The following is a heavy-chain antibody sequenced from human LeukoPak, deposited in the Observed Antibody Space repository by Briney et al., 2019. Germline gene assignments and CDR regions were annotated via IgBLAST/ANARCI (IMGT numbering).Heavy chain of an antibody. J-gene: IGHJ3*02. CDR2: IGSSSSYI. CDR3: ARRSAAKDAFDI. Sequence: GGSLRLSCAASGFTFSSYSMNWVRQAPGKGLEWVSSIGSSSSYIYYADSVKGRFTISRDNAKNSLYLQMNSLRAEDTAVYYCARRSAAKDAFDIWGQGTMVTVSS. D-gene: IGHD6-25*01. CDR1: GFTFSSYS. V-gene: IGHV3-21*01.